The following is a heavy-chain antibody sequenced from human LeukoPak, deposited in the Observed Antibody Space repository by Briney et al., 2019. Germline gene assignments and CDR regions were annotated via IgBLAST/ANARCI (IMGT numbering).Heavy chain of an antibody. J-gene: IGHJ3*02. CDR2: IYTSGSI. V-gene: IGHV4-4*07. Sequence: SETLSLTCTVSGGSISSYYWSWIRQPAGKGLEWIGRIYTSGSINYNPSLKSRVTMSVDTSKNQFSLKLSPVTAADTAVYYCARDRLVTADAFDIWGQGTMVTVSS. D-gene: IGHD2-21*02. CDR3: ARDRLVTADAFDI. CDR1: GGSISSYY.